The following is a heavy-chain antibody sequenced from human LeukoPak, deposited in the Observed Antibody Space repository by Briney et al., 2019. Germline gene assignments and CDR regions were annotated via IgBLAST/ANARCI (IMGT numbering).Heavy chain of an antibody. V-gene: IGHV4-38-2*02. CDR2: IYHSGST. J-gene: IGHJ4*02. CDR3: ARGGLGYCTNGVCPRVDY. D-gene: IGHD2-8*01. Sequence: SETLSLTCTVSGYSISSSYYWGWIRQPPGKGLEWIGSIYHSGSTYYNPSLKSRVTISVDTSKNQFSLKLSSVTAADTAVYYCARGGLGYCTNGVCPRVDYWGQGTLVTVSS. CDR1: GYSISSSYY.